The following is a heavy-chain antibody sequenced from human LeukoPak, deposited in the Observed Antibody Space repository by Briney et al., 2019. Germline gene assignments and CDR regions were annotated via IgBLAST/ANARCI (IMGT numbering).Heavy chain of an antibody. J-gene: IGHJ3*02. Sequence: PGGSLRLSCAASGFTFSSYSMNWVRQAPGKGLEWVSSISSCSSYIYYADSVKGRFTISRDNAKSSLYLQMNSLRAEDTALYYCACAIEEYCSGGSCYGAFDIWGQGTMVTVSS. CDR3: ACAIEEYCSGGSCYGAFDI. CDR1: GFTFSSYS. CDR2: ISSCSSYI. V-gene: IGHV3-21*04. D-gene: IGHD2-15*01.